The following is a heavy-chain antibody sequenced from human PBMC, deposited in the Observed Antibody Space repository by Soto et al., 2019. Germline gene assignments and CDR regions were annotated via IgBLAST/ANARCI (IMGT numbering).Heavy chain of an antibody. V-gene: IGHV3-23*01. CDR2: IGGSGDSR. CDR1: GFTFSSYT. CDR3: SKSAVQVWFEYFDY. J-gene: IGHJ4*02. Sequence: EVQLSQSGGGFVQPGGSLRLSCAASGFTFSSYTMSWVRQVPGKGLEWVSGIGGSGDSRYYEDSVKGRFTISRDNSKNTLYLQMNSLRPEDTAVYYCSKSAVQVWFEYFDYWGQGSQVTVSS. D-gene: IGHD3-10*01.